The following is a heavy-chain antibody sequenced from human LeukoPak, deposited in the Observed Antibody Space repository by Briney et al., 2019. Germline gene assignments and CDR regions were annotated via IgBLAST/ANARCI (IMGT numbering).Heavy chain of an antibody. Sequence: GGSLRLSCAASGFTFDDYAMHWVRQAPGKGLEWVSPISWDGGSTYYADSVKGRFTISRDNSKNTLYLQMNSLRAEDTAVYYCARDLRTVTSLDYWGQGTLVTVSS. J-gene: IGHJ4*02. D-gene: IGHD4-11*01. V-gene: IGHV3-43D*03. CDR2: ISWDGGST. CDR1: GFTFDDYA. CDR3: ARDLRTVTSLDY.